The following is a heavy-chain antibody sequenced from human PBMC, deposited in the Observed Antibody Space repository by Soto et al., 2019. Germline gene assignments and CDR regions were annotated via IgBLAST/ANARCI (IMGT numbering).Heavy chain of an antibody. Sequence: EVQLLESGGGLVQPGGSLRLSCAASGFTFSSYAMSWVRQAPGKGLEWISGISGSGVSTYYADSVKGRFTISRDNSKNTFYLQMNSLRAEDTAVYYCAKGAWYYDILTGYGYFDSWGQGTLVTVSS. J-gene: IGHJ4*02. D-gene: IGHD3-9*01. CDR3: AKGAWYYDILTGYGYFDS. CDR2: ISGSGVST. CDR1: GFTFSSYA. V-gene: IGHV3-23*01.